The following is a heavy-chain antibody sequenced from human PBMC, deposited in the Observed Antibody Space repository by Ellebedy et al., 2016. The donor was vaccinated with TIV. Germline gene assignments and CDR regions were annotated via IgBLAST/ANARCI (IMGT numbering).Heavy chain of an antibody. Sequence: GGSLRLSXAASGFSSSDYYMSWIRQAPGKGLEWVSYISDSGSMIHYADSVKGRFTISRDNSKNSLYLQMNNPRAEDTAVYYCARISSGRSFYGMDVWGQGTTVTVSS. CDR1: GFSSSDYY. CDR2: ISDSGSMI. D-gene: IGHD6-19*01. J-gene: IGHJ6*02. V-gene: IGHV3-11*01. CDR3: ARISSGRSFYGMDV.